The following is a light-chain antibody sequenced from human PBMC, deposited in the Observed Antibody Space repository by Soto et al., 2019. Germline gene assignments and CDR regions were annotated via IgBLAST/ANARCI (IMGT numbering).Light chain of an antibody. CDR2: GAS. CDR3: QQSYSSPPT. Sequence: EIVLTQSPGTLSLSPGERATLSCRASQSVSSSYLGWYQQKPGQAPRLLIYGASSRATGIPDRFSGSGSGTDFTLTISRLEPEDFATYYCQQSYSSPPTFGQGTKVDIK. CDR1: QSVSSSY. V-gene: IGKV3-20*01. J-gene: IGKJ1*01.